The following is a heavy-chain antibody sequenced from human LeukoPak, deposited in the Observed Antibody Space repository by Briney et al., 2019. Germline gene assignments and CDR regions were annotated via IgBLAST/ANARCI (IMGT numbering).Heavy chain of an antibody. V-gene: IGHV3-30-3*01. D-gene: IGHD3-22*01. CDR2: ISYDASNE. J-gene: IGHJ4*02. Sequence: PGRSLRLSCAASGFTFSSYAIHWVRQAPGKGLAWVAVISYDASNEYYADSVKGRFTISRDNSENTLYLEMNSLRSDDTAVYYCARSGVGYFYGSTGYYPLDYWGQGTLVTVSS. CDR1: GFTFSSYA. CDR3: ARSGVGYFYGSTGYYPLDY.